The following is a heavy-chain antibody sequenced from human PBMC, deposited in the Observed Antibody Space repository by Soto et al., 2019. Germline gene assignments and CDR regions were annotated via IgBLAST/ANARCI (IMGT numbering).Heavy chain of an antibody. J-gene: IGHJ6*02. D-gene: IGHD2-2*01. Sequence: ASEKVSCKASGYTFTSYGISWVRQAPGQRLEGMGWMSAYNGITKYAQKHQGRVNMTTDTSTGTAYMELRSLRSVQTAVYYCARDPCSSICCYLFYYYVMDVCGQGTMVIVSS. V-gene: IGHV1-18*04. CDR3: ARDPCSSICCYLFYYYVMDV. CDR2: MSAYNGIT. CDR1: GYTFTSYG.